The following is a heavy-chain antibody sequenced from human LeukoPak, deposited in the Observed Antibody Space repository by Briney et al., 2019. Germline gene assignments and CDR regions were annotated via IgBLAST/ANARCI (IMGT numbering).Heavy chain of an antibody. D-gene: IGHD6-19*01. Sequence: GGSLRLSCAASGFTFSSYAMSWVRQAPGKGLEWVSAISGSGGSTYYAGPVKGRFTISRDNSKNTLYLQMNSLRAEDTAVYYCAKAGGIAVAGDFDYWGQGTLVTVSS. CDR3: AKAGGIAVAGDFDY. V-gene: IGHV3-23*01. CDR1: GFTFSSYA. CDR2: ISGSGGST. J-gene: IGHJ4*02.